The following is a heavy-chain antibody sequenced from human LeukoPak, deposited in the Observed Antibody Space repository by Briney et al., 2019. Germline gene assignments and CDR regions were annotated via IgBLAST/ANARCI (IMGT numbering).Heavy chain of an antibody. CDR2: IDPSDSYT. D-gene: IGHD1-26*01. Sequence: GESLRISCKGSGFSFTSYWISWVRRMPGKGLERMGRIDPSDSYTNYSPSFQGHVTISSDKSISSAYLQWSSLRASDTAMYYCAKEAWEDGFDIWGQGTMVTVSS. J-gene: IGHJ3*02. CDR3: AKEAWEDGFDI. CDR1: GFSFTSYW. V-gene: IGHV5-10-1*01.